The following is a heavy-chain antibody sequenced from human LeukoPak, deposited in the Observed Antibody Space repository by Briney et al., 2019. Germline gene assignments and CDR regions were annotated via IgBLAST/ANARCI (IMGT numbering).Heavy chain of an antibody. J-gene: IGHJ4*02. CDR1: GGSISSGGYY. D-gene: IGHD3-22*01. Sequence: SETLSLTCTVSGGSISSGGYYWSWIRQHPGKGLEWIGYIYYSGSTYYNPSLKSRVTISVDTSKNQFSLKLSSVTAADTAVYYCARGFGGYDSSGKFDYWGQGTLVTVSS. CDR2: IYYSGST. V-gene: IGHV4-31*03. CDR3: ARGFGGYDSSGKFDY.